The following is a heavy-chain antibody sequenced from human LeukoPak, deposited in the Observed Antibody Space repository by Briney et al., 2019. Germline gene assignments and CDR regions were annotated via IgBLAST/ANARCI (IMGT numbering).Heavy chain of an antibody. CDR3: AKLLGTATTYDY. V-gene: IGHV3-7*01. CDR1: GFTFSVNW. Sequence: PGGSLRLSCAASGFTFSVNWMSWVRQPPGKGLEWVASINPDGSQKLYVDSVKGRFTISRDNTKSSLYLQMNSLGAGDTAMYYCAKLLGTATTYDYWGRGTRVTVSS. CDR2: INPDGSQK. J-gene: IGHJ4*02. D-gene: IGHD5-24*01.